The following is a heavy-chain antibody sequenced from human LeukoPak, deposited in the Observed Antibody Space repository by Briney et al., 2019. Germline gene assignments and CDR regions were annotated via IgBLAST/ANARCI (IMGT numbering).Heavy chain of an antibody. V-gene: IGHV4-39*07. CDR1: GGSISGSSHS. CDR3: AREGGPYRPLDY. Sequence: SETLSLTCTVSGGSISGSSHSWGWIRQPPGKGLEWIGEVNLQGSTNYNPSLKSRVAISVDKSENHISLKLTSVTAADTAVYYCAREGGPYRPLDYSGQGTLVTVAS. J-gene: IGHJ4*02. CDR2: VNLQGST.